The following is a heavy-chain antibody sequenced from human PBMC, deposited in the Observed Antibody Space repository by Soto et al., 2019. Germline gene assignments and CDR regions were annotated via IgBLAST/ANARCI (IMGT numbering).Heavy chain of an antibody. CDR2: IYHSGST. D-gene: IGHD2-15*01. Sequence: SQPLSLTCGVSGGSISSRGYCWSWIRQPPGKGLEWIGYIYHSGSTYYNPSLKSRVTISVDRSKNQFSLKLSSVTAADTAVYYCARGQVVAAQHWGQGTLVTVSS. CDR1: GGSISSRGYC. J-gene: IGHJ4*02. CDR3: ARGQVVAAQH. V-gene: IGHV4-30-2*01.